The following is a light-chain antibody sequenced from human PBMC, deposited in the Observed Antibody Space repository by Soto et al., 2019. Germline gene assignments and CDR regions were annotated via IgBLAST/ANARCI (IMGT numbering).Light chain of an antibody. CDR2: TTN. Sequence: QAVVTQEPSLTVSPGGTVTLTCGSSTGSVTSGHYTSWFQQKPGQPPRTLIYTTNSRHSWTPARFSGSLLGDRAALTVSGVQPEDEADYYCLLYYGGAHLVFGGGTKVTVL. CDR1: TGSVTSGHY. V-gene: IGLV7-43*01. J-gene: IGLJ2*01. CDR3: LLYYGGAHLV.